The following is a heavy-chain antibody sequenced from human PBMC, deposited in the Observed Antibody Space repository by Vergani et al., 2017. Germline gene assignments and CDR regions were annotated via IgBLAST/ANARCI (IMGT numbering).Heavy chain of an antibody. CDR1: GDTFSSYA. J-gene: IGHJ3*02. Sequence: QVQLVQSGAEVKKPGSSVKVSCKASGDTFSSYAISWVRQAPGKGLEWMGRIIPIFGTANYEQKFQGRVTITADESTSTAYMELSSLRSEDTAVYYCARDIVVVPAAMADAFDIWGQGTMVTVSS. CDR3: ARDIVVVPAAMADAFDI. D-gene: IGHD2-2*01. CDR2: IIPIFGTA. V-gene: IGHV1-69*13.